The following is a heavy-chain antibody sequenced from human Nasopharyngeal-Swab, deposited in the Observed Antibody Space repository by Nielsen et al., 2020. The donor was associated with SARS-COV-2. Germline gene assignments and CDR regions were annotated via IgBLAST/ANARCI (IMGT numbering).Heavy chain of an antibody. J-gene: IGHJ4*02. D-gene: IGHD1-1*01. CDR1: GFTFDDYA. V-gene: IGHV3-9*01. CDR3: AKGLED. Sequence: LRLSCAASGFTFDDYAMHWVRQAPGKGLEWVSGINWNSGNKGYADSVKGRFTISRDNAKNSVYLEMTSLRAEDTALYYCAKGLEDWGQGTLVTVSS. CDR2: INWNSGNK.